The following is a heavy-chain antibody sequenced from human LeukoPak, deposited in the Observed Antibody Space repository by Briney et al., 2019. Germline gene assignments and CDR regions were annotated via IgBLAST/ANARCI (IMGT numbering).Heavy chain of an antibody. CDR1: GGSISSYY. J-gene: IGHJ4*02. CDR3: ARAGGVDTAMDANFDY. D-gene: IGHD5-18*01. CDR2: IYYNGGT. Sequence: SETLSLTCTVSGGSISSYYWSWIRQPPGKGLEWIGYIYYNGGTNYNLSLRSRVTISVDTSKNHFSLRLSSVTAADTAMYYCARAGGVDTAMDANFDYWGQGTLVTVSS. V-gene: IGHV4-59*01.